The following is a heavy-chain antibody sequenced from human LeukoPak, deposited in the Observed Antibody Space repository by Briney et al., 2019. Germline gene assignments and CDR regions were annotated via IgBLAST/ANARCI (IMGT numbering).Heavy chain of an antibody. Sequence: GGSLRLSCAASGFTFSSYGMHWVRQAPGKGLEWVAVIWYDGSNKYYADSVKGRFTISRDTSKNTLYLQMNSLRAEDTAVYYCAKDFHSYSSSPYYFDYWGQGTLVTVSS. CDR2: IWYDGSNK. D-gene: IGHD6-13*01. CDR3: AKDFHSYSSSPYYFDY. J-gene: IGHJ4*02. CDR1: GFTFSSYG. V-gene: IGHV3-33*06.